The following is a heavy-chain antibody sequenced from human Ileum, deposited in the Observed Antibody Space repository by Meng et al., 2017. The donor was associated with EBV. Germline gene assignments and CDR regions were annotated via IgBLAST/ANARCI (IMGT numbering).Heavy chain of an antibody. CDR3: ARQVPHDL. CDR1: GFTFSSQG. V-gene: IGHV3-33*01. D-gene: IGHD4/OR15-4a*01. Sequence: GGCVGGVDTPGRSLGLSCAGSGFTFSSQGMHWARQAPGRVLEWVGLIWYDGSDEFYSDSVKGRFTISRDNSKNTVYLQMESLRVEDTAVYYCARQVPHDLWGQGTLVTVSS. CDR2: IWYDGSDE. J-gene: IGHJ5*02.